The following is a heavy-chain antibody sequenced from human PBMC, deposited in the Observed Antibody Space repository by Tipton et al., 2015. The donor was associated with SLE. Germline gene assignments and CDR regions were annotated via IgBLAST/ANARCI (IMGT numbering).Heavy chain of an antibody. V-gene: IGHV4-34*01. J-gene: IGHJ4*02. CDR3: ARVGRIFPFDY. CDR2: INHSGST. D-gene: IGHD2-15*01. CDR1: GGSFSGYY. Sequence: TLSLTCAVYGGSFSGYYWSWIRQPPGKGLEWIGEINHSGSTNYNPSLKRRVTISVDTSKNQFSLKLSSVTAADTAVYYCARVGRIFPFDYWGQGTLVTVSS.